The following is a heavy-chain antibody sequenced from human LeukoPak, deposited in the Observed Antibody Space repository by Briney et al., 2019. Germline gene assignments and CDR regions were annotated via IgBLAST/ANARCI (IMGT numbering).Heavy chain of an antibody. CDR2: INPNSGGT. D-gene: IGHD5-12*01. Sequence: ASVKVSCKASGYTFTGYYMHWVRQAPGLGLEWMGWINPNSGGTNYAQKFQGRVTMTRGTSISTAYMELSRLRSDDTAVYYCARNIVATTLHFDYWGQGTLVTVSS. CDR1: GYTFTGYY. J-gene: IGHJ4*02. V-gene: IGHV1-2*02. CDR3: ARNIVATTLHFDY.